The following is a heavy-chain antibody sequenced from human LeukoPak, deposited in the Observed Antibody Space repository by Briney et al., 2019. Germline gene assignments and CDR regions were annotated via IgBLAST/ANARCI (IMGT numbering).Heavy chain of an antibody. CDR2: IDPDSGDT. V-gene: IGHV1-2*06. Sequence: ASVKVSCKASGYTFTDYYIHWVRQAPGQGLEWMGRIDPDSGDTNSAQNFQGRVTMTRDTSITTAYMELSGLRSDDTAVYYCARDQARTTTWYLYMNYWGQGTLVTVSS. CDR3: ARDQARTTTWYLYMNY. CDR1: GYTFTDYY. D-gene: IGHD3/OR15-3a*01. J-gene: IGHJ4*02.